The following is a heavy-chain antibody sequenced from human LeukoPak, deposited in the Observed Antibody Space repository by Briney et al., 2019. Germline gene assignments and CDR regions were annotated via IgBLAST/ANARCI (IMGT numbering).Heavy chain of an antibody. CDR1: AFTFSSFG. CDR3: AKERRPSSDRSRWLDY. J-gene: IGHJ4*02. Sequence: GGSLRLSCAASAFTFSSFGMHWVRQAPGKGLEWVAFIRYDGSNKYYADSVKGRFTISRDNSKNTLYLQMNSLRGEDTAVYYCAKERRPSSDRSRWLDYWGQGTQVTVSS. CDR2: IRYDGSNK. D-gene: IGHD3-22*01. V-gene: IGHV3-30*02.